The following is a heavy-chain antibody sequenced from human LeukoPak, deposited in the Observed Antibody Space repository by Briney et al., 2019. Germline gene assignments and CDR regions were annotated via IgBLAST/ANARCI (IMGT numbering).Heavy chain of an antibody. J-gene: IGHJ4*02. CDR2: MNPNSGNT. V-gene: IGHV1-8*03. Sequence: GSSVTVSCKASGYTFTGYYMHWLRPAPRQGLDWMGWMNPNSGNTGYAQKFQGRVTITRNTSISTAYMELSSLRSEDTAVYYCARDRGYCSSTSCYTFDYWGQGTLVTVSS. CDR1: GYTFTGYY. D-gene: IGHD2-2*02. CDR3: ARDRGYCSSTSCYTFDY.